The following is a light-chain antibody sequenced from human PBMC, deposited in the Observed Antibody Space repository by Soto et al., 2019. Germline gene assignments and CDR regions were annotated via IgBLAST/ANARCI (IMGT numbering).Light chain of an antibody. V-gene: IGLV1-44*01. CDR3: AAWDDSLNVV. Sequence: QSVLTQPPSASGTPGQRVTISCSGSSSNIGSNTVNWYQQLPGTAPKLLIHSNNQRPSGVPDRFSGYKSGTSASLAISGLQSEDEADDYCAAWDDSLNVVFGGGTKLTVL. CDR2: SNN. CDR1: SSNIGSNT. J-gene: IGLJ2*01.